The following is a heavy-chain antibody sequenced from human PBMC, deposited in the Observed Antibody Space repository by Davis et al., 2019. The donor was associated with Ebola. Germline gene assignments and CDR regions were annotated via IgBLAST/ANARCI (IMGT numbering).Heavy chain of an antibody. V-gene: IGHV3-23*01. D-gene: IGHD3-3*01. J-gene: IGHJ6*02. CDR3: AKIPHYDVWRNYYGMDV. Sequence: GVLKISCAASGFTFPHFAMSWVRQAPGKGLEWVSGISSSGTSTYFVDSVKGRFTISRDNSKNTLYLQMDSLRVEDTAVYYCAKIPHYDVWRNYYGMDVWGQGTTVTVAS. CDR1: GFTFPHFA. CDR2: ISSSGTST.